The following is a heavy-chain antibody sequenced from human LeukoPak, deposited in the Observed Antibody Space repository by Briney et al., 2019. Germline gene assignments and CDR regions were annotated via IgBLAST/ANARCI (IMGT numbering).Heavy chain of an antibody. J-gene: IGHJ4*02. V-gene: IGHV1-46*01. CDR2: ISPSVGSA. Sequence: ASVKVSCKAFGYTFTSYYMHWVRQAPGQGLEWMGIISPSVGSAAYAQKLQGRVTMTRDTSTSTLYMELSSLRSEDTAVYYCARDDARSTGYSYAYIDYWGQGTLVTVSS. CDR3: ARDDARSTGYSYAYIDY. D-gene: IGHD5-18*01. CDR1: GYTFTSYY.